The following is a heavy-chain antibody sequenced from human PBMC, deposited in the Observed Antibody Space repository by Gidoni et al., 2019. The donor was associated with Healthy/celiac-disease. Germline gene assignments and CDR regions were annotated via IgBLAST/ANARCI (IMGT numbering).Heavy chain of an antibody. D-gene: IGHD2-15*01. CDR2: ISGSGGST. Sequence: EVQLLESGGGLVQPGGSLRLSCAASGFTFSSYAMSWVRQAPGKGLEWVSAISGSGGSTYYADAVKGRFTISRDNSKNTLYLQMNSLRAEDTAVYYCAKGAGRYCSGGSCRTFDYWGQGTLVTVSS. CDR3: AKGAGRYCSGGSCRTFDY. CDR1: GFTFSSYA. V-gene: IGHV3-23*01. J-gene: IGHJ4*02.